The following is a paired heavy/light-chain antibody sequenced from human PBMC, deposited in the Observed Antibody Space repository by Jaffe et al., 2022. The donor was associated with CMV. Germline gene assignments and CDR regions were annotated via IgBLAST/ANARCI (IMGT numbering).Light chain of an antibody. Sequence: DIQMTQSPSSLSASVGDRVTITCRASQSISSYLNWYQQKPGKAPKLLIYAASSLQSGVPSRFSGSGSGTDFTLTISSLQPEDFATYYCQQSYSTAMYTFGQGTKLEIK. CDR2: AAS. CDR3: QQSYSTAMYT. V-gene: IGKV1-39*01. J-gene: IGKJ2*01. CDR1: QSISSY.
Heavy chain of an antibody. CDR3: ARDPPRYFDWAGPYYFDY. J-gene: IGHJ4*02. CDR1: GYTFTSYY. Sequence: QVQLVQSGAEVKKPGASVKVSCKASGYTFTSYYMHWVRQAPGQGLEWMGIINPSGGSTSYAQKFQGRVTMTRDTSTSTVYMELSSLRSEDTAVYYCARDPPRYFDWAGPYYFDYWGQGTLVTVSS. D-gene: IGHD3-9*01. CDR2: INPSGGST. V-gene: IGHV1-46*01.